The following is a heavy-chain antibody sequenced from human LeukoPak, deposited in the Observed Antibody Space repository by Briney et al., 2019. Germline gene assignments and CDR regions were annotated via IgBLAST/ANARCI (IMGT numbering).Heavy chain of an antibody. V-gene: IGHV3-48*01. CDR3: ARGRYSSRSGGYYFDI. D-gene: IGHD2-2*01. CDR1: GFTFSIYS. Sequence: GGSLRLSCAASGFTFSIYSMNWVRQAPGKGLEWVSYITSDRRTISYADPVKGRFTISRDNDKRLLYLQMNSLRAEDTAVYYCARGRYSSRSGGYYFDIWGQGTLVTVSS. J-gene: IGHJ4*02. CDR2: ITSDRRTI.